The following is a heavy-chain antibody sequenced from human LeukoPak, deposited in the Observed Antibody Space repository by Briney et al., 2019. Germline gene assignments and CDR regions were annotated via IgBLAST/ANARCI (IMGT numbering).Heavy chain of an antibody. CDR2: IYYSGST. CDR3: ARDGLGI. J-gene: IGHJ3*02. Sequence: SETLSLTCTVSGGSISTGDYYWSWIRHPPGKGLEWIGYIYYSGSTYYNPSLKSRVTISVDTSKNQFSLKLSSVTAADTAVYYCARDGLGIWGHGTMVTVSS. V-gene: IGHV4-30-4*08. D-gene: IGHD6-6*01. CDR1: GGSISTGDYY.